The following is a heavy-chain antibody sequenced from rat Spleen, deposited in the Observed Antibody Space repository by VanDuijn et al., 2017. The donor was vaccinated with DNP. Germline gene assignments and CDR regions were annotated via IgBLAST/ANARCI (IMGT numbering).Heavy chain of an antibody. D-gene: IGHD1-9*01. V-gene: IGHV2S13*01. Sequence: QVQLKESGPGLVQPSRTLSLTCTVSGFSLTSYNVHWVRQPPGKGLEWMGVIWSGGNTDYNSALKPRLSISRDTSESRVFLKMNSLQTEDTAMYFCARYYGYNYYAMDAWGQGTSVTVSS. CDR3: ARYYGYNYYAMDA. CDR1: GFSLTSYN. J-gene: IGHJ4*01. CDR2: IWSGGNT.